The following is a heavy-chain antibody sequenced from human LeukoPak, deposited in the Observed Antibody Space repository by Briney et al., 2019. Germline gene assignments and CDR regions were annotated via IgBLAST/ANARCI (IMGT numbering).Heavy chain of an antibody. J-gene: IGHJ4*02. CDR1: GYTYTGYY. CDR2: INPNSGGT. D-gene: IGHD3-10*01. CDR3: AREFFGWFGELSHYYFDY. V-gene: IGHV1-2*02. Sequence: ASVKVSCKASGYTYTGYYMHWVRQAPGQGLEWMGWINPNSGGTNYAQKFQGRVTMTRDTSISTAYMELSRLRSDDTAVYYCAREFFGWFGELSHYYFDYWGQGTLVTVSS.